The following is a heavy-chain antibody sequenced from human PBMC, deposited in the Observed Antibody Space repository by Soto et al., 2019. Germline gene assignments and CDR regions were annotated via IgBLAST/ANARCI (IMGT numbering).Heavy chain of an antibody. CDR2: IYYSGST. D-gene: IGHD3-9*01. CDR3: ARHRGDILTGFDY. J-gene: IGHJ4*02. V-gene: IGHV4-39*01. CDR1: GGSISSSSYY. Sequence: PSETLSLTCTVSGGSISSSSYYWGWIRQPPGKGLEWIGSIYYSGSTYYNPSLKSRVTISVDTSKNQFSLKLSSVTAADTAVYYCARHRGDILTGFDYWGQGTLVTVSS.